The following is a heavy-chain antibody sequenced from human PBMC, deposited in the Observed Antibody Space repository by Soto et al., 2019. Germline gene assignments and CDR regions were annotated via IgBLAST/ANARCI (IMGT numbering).Heavy chain of an antibody. Sequence: ASVKVSCKASGYTFTGYYMHWVRQAPGQGFEWMGWINPKSRGTNYAQKFQGRVTMTRDTSNSTAYMELRGLTSDDTAVYYCARVTLKAGNWFDPWGQGTQVTVSS. J-gene: IGHJ5*02. CDR1: GYTFTGYY. V-gene: IGHV1-2*02. CDR3: ARVTLKAGNWFDP. CDR2: INPKSRGT.